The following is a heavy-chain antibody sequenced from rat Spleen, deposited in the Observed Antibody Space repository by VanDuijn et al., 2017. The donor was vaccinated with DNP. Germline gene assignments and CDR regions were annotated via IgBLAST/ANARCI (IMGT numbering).Heavy chain of an antibody. CDR1: GFTFSDYY. CDR3: ASWAPIAPLSTSNY. J-gene: IGHJ2*01. Sequence: EVQLVESGGGLVQPGRSLKLSCAASGFTFSDYYMAWVRQAPTEGLECVAYISYDGGSAYYGDSVKGRFAISTDNAKNTLYLQMDSLRSEDTATYYCASWAPIAPLSTSNYWGQGVMVTVSS. D-gene: IGHD1-2*01. CDR2: ISYDGGSA. V-gene: IGHV5-20*01.